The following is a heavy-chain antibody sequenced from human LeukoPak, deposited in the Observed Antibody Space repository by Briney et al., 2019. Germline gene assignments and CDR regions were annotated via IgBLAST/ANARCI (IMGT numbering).Heavy chain of an antibody. J-gene: IGHJ4*02. CDR3: GRDQDRGSYHDPIFDY. V-gene: IGHV3-21*06. Sequence: GGSLRLSCVTSGFTSSTISLNWVRKAPGKGLEWVSSISPSSSNIYYADSMKGRFTISRDDAKNLLYLQMNSLRAEDTAVYYCGRDQDRGSYHDPIFDYWGQGTLVTVSS. CDR1: GFTSSTIS. CDR2: ISPSSSNI. D-gene: IGHD1-26*01.